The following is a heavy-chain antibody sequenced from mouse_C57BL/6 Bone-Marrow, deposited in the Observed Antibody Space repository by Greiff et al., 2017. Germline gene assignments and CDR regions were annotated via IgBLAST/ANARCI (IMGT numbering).Heavy chain of an antibody. D-gene: IGHD2-4*01. J-gene: IGHJ4*01. CDR3: TYDYLYYAMDY. V-gene: IGHV14-4*01. CDR2: IDPENGDT. Sequence: VQLKESGAELVRPGASVKLSCTASGFNIKDDYMHWVKQRPEQGLEWIGWIDPENGDTEYASKFQGKATITADTSSNTAYLQLSSLTSEDTAVYYCTYDYLYYAMDYWGQGTSVTVSS. CDR1: GFNIKDDY.